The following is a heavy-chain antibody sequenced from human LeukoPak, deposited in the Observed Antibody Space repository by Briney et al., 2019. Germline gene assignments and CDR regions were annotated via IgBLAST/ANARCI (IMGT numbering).Heavy chain of an antibody. V-gene: IGHV1-3*01. CDR2: INAGNGNT. CDR1: GYTFTSYA. Sequence: ASVKVSCKASGYTFTSYAMHWVRQAPGQRLEWMGWINAGNGNTKYSQKFQGRVTITRDTSISTAYMELSRLRSEDTAVYYCATTTYYYDSSGYWIFDYWGQGTLVTVSS. CDR3: ATTTYYYDSSGYWIFDY. D-gene: IGHD3-22*01. J-gene: IGHJ4*02.